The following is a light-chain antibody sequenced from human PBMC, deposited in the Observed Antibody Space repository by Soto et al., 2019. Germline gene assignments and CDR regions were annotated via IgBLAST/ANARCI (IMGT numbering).Light chain of an antibody. CDR1: QSVSSY. J-gene: IGKJ4*01. V-gene: IGKV3-11*01. Sequence: EIVLTQSPATLSLSPGERATLSCRASQSVSSYLAWYQQKPGQAPRLLIYDASNRATGIPDRFSGSGSGTDFTLTISSLEPEDFAVYSCQQRSNWPSFGGGTKVEIK. CDR2: DAS. CDR3: QQRSNWPS.